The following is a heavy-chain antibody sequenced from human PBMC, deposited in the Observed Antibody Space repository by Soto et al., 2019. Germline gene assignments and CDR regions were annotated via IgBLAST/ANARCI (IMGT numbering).Heavy chain of an antibody. V-gene: IGHV1-3*01. CDR1: GYTFTSYA. D-gene: IGHD2-15*01. Sequence: ASVKVSCKASGYTFTSYAMHWVRQAPGQRLEWMGWINGGNGNTKYSQKFQGRVTITRDTSASTAYMELSSLRSDDTAVYYCARLVGYCSGGSCEGDDYWGQGTLVTVSS. CDR3: ARLVGYCSGGSCEGDDY. CDR2: INGGNGNT. J-gene: IGHJ4*02.